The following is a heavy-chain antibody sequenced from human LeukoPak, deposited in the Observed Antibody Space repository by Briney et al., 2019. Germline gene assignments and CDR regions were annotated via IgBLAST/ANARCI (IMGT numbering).Heavy chain of an antibody. Sequence: NPSETLSLTCAVYGGSFSGYYWSWIRQPPGKGLEWIGEIDHSGSTNYNPSLKSRVTISVDTSKNQFSLKLSSVTAADTAVYYCAREVRFLEWLLSFDAFDIWGQGTMVTVSS. CDR3: AREVRFLEWLLSFDAFDI. CDR2: IDHSGST. CDR1: GGSFSGYY. D-gene: IGHD3-3*01. J-gene: IGHJ3*02. V-gene: IGHV4-34*01.